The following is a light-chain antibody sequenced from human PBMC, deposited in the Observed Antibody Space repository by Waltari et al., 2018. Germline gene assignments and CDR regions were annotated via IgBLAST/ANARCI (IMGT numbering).Light chain of an antibody. CDR1: QSVNSY. CDR2: DAS. CDR3: QQRGTWPPA. Sequence: EIVLTQSPATLSWSPGERATLSCRTSQSVNSYSAWYQQKPGQAPRLLIYDASKGATAIPARFSGSGSGTDFTLTISSLEPEDFAVYYCQQRGTWPPAFGQGTRLDIK. J-gene: IGKJ5*01. V-gene: IGKV3-11*01.